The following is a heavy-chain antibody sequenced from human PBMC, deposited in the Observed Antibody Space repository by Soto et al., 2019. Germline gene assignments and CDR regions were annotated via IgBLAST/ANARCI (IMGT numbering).Heavy chain of an antibody. J-gene: IGHJ4*02. CDR3: ARDVTGDDY. D-gene: IGHD3-16*01. V-gene: IGHV3-30-3*01. Sequence: QVQLVESGGGVVQPGRSLRLSCAASGFTFSSYAMHWVRQAPGKGLEWVAVISYDGSNKYYADSVKGRFTISRDNSKNARYMHMSSLRAEDTAVYYCARDVTGDDYWGQGTLVTVSS. CDR1: GFTFSSYA. CDR2: ISYDGSNK.